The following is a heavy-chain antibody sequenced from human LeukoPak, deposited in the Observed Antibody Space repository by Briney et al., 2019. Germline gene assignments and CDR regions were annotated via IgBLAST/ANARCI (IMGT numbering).Heavy chain of an antibody. CDR1: GGSISSGDYY. CDR3: ARGPYGSGSYY. J-gene: IGHJ4*02. CDR2: IYYSGTT. V-gene: IGHV4-30-4*01. D-gene: IGHD3-10*01. Sequence: PSQTLSLTCTVSGGSISSGDYYWSWIRQPPGKGLEWIGYIYYSGTTYYNPTLKSRVTISVDTSKNQFSLKLTSVTAADTAVYFCARGPYGSGSYYWGQGTLVTVSS.